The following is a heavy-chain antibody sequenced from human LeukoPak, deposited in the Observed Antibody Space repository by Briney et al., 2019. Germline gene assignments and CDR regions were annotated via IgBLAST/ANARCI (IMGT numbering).Heavy chain of an antibody. CDR2: VDHTGST. V-gene: IGHV4-59*01. Sequence: EPSETLSLTCTVSGGSISSYYWSWIRQSPGKGLEWIGYVDHTGSTNFNPSLNGRVSISRDTSKNLFSLRLRSVTAADTAVYFCARGRVSSSTWFSTYYYYFYMDVWGKGTTVTVSS. CDR3: ARGRVSSSTWFSTYYYYFYMDV. J-gene: IGHJ6*03. D-gene: IGHD3-10*01. CDR1: GGSISSYY.